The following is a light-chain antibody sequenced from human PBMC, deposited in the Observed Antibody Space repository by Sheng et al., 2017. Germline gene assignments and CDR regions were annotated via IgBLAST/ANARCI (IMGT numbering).Light chain of an antibody. Sequence: EIVLTQSPATLSLSPGERATLSCRASQSVSSDLGWYQQKPGQAPRLLISDASNRATGIPARFSGSGFGTDFTLTISGLEPEDFAVYYCQQRADWPLTFGGGTEGGDQ. CDR2: DAS. CDR3: QQRADWPLT. V-gene: IGKV3-11*01. J-gene: IGKJ4*01. CDR1: QSVSSD.